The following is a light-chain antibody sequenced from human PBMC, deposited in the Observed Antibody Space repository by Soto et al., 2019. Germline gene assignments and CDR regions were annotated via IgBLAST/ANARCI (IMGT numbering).Light chain of an antibody. V-gene: IGKV3-20*01. J-gene: IGKJ1*01. Sequence: EIVLTQSPGTLSLSPGERATISCRATHSFSISYLAWYQQKPGQAPRLLIYGASSRATCIPDRFSGSGSGTDFTLTISRLEPEDFAVYYCQQYGSSPRTFGQGTKWISN. CDR1: HSFSISY. CDR2: GAS. CDR3: QQYGSSPRT.